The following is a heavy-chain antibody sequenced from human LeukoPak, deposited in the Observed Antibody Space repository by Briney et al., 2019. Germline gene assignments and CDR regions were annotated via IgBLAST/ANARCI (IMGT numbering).Heavy chain of an antibody. CDR2: IRGNGGT. CDR1: GLSFSTFA. CDR3: AKRSGYTTGWFFDF. J-gene: IGHJ4*02. V-gene: IGHV3-23*01. D-gene: IGHD6-19*01. Sequence: GGSLRLSCAASGLSFSTFAMSWVRQGPARGLEWVSSIRGNGGTFYADSVKGRFTISRDNSKNTLFLQMNSLRAEDTAVFYCAKRSGYTTGWFFDFWGQGTLVTVSS.